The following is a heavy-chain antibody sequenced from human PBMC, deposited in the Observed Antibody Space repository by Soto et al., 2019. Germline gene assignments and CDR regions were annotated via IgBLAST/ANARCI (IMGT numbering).Heavy chain of an antibody. Sequence: EVQLVESGGGLVKPGGSLRLSCAASGFTFRSYSMNWVRQAPGKGLEWVSSINSISTYIYYADSVKGRFTISRDNAKNSLYLQMNSLRAEDTAVYYCERDDILTGYGAFDIWGQGTMVTVSS. D-gene: IGHD3-9*01. CDR1: GFTFRSYS. CDR3: ERDDILTGYGAFDI. CDR2: INSISTYI. J-gene: IGHJ3*02. V-gene: IGHV3-21*01.